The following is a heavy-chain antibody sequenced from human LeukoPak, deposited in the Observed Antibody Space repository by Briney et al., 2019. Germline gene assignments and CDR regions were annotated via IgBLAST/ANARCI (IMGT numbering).Heavy chain of an antibody. J-gene: IGHJ4*02. CDR3: TKGRGSSWYLHFDY. D-gene: IGHD6-13*01. CDR2: ISGSGGTT. CDR1: GFTFSSYA. Sequence: GGPLRLSCAASGFTFSSYAMSWVRQAPGKGLEWVSGISGSGGTTYYADSVQGRFTLSRDNSKNTLSLQMSSLRAEDTAVYYCTKGRGSSWYLHFDYWGQGTLVTVSS. V-gene: IGHV3-23*01.